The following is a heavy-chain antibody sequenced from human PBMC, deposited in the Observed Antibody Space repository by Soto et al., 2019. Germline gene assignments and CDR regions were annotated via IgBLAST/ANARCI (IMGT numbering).Heavy chain of an antibody. CDR3: ATEFSGPNWNYGAGLYYFDY. CDR2: ISADNGNT. V-gene: IGHV1-18*01. J-gene: IGHJ4*02. CDR1: GYTFTSYG. Sequence: QVHLEQSGAEVKKPGASVKVSCKASGYTFTSYGITWVRQAPGQGLEGMGWISADNGNTEYSQKLQGRATMTTDTSTSTAYMELRSLRSVDTAVYYCATEFSGPNWNYGAGLYYFDYWGQGTLVTVSS. D-gene: IGHD1-7*01.